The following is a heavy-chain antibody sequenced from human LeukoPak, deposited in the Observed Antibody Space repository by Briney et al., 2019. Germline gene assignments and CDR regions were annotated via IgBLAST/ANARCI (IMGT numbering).Heavy chain of an antibody. CDR2: IVYDGSEK. V-gene: IGHV3-30*04. J-gene: IGHJ4*02. D-gene: IGHD6-19*01. Sequence: PGGSLRLSYAASGFTFSRHPMHWVRQAPGKGLEWVAVIVYDGSEKYYKESVKGRFTISRDNSKNTLYLQMDSLRPEDTAVYYCAKDPRTGAVSGIFYFDYWGQGTLLTVSS. CDR3: AKDPRTGAVSGIFYFDY. CDR1: GFTFSRHP.